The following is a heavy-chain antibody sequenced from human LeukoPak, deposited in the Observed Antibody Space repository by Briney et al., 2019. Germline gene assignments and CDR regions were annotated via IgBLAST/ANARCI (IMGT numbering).Heavy chain of an antibody. Sequence: SETLSLTCAVSGGSISSSSYFWGWIRQPPGKGLEWIGRICYSGSTYYNPSLKSRVTISVDTSKNQFSLKLSSVTAADTAVYYCATLNSNTMDSSGSYRDYYYGMDVWGQGTTVTVSS. CDR3: ATLNSNTMDSSGSYRDYYYGMDV. J-gene: IGHJ6*02. CDR1: GGSISSSSYF. V-gene: IGHV4-39*01. CDR2: ICYSGST. D-gene: IGHD6-19*01.